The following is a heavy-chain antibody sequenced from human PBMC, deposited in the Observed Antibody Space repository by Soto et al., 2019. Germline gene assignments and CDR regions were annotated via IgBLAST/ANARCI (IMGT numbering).Heavy chain of an antibody. CDR3: ASHVDFAEYIRWFDP. CDR2: IYYSGRT. CDR1: GDSVTSNHL. J-gene: IGHJ5*02. Sequence: QLQLQESGPGLVKPSETLALTCAVSGDSVTSNHLWGLIRQFQGKGLQWIGSIYYSGRTHYNPSLESRVTISVVTSKNQFSLQLTSLTSADTAVYYCASHVDFAEYIRWFDPWRQGTLVTVSS. D-gene: IGHD6-6*01. V-gene: IGHV4-39*01.